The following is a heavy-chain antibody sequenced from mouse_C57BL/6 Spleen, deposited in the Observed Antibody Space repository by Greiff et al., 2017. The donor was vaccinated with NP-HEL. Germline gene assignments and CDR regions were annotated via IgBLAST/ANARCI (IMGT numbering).Heavy chain of an antibody. CDR3: ARGGYSNYVWFAY. D-gene: IGHD2-5*01. Sequence: QVQLQQPGAELVKPGASVKLSCKASGYTFTSYWMQWVKQRPGQGLEWIGEIDPSDSYTNYNQKFKGKATLTVDTSSSTAYMQLSSLTSEDCAVYYCARGGYSNYVWFAYWGQGTLVTVSA. V-gene: IGHV1-50*01. J-gene: IGHJ3*01. CDR2: IDPSDSYT. CDR1: GYTFTSYW.